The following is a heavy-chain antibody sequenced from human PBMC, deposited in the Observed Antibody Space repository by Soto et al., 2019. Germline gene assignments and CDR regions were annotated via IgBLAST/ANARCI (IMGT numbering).Heavy chain of an antibody. CDR3: ASDLPLYCRGDCNFDF. J-gene: IGHJ4*02. CDR1: GFIFSRYG. Sequence: QVQLVESGGGVVQSGGSLRLSCGGSGFIFSRYGMHWVRQAPGKGLEWVTGISYDGGERFYADSVKGRFTISRDNSKNRLYLQMSSLRPEDTAVYDCASDLPLYCRGDCNFDFWGQGTLVTVSS. CDR2: ISYDGGER. D-gene: IGHD2-21*02. V-gene: IGHV3-30*03.